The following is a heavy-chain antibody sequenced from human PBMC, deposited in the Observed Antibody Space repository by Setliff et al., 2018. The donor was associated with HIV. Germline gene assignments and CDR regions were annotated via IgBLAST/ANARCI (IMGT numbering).Heavy chain of an antibody. CDR2: IMALFQRT. CDR1: GDTFRNYA. V-gene: IGHV1-69*05. CDR3: ARGRMAAAGMFIPRAHDY. Sequence: SVKVSCKVSGDTFRNYAINWVRLAPGQGLEWMGEIMALFQRTQYAQKFQGRVTFTTDESTSTAYMELRSLRSDDTAIFYCARGRMAAAGMFIPRAHDYWGQGTLVTVSS. J-gene: IGHJ4*02. D-gene: IGHD6-13*01.